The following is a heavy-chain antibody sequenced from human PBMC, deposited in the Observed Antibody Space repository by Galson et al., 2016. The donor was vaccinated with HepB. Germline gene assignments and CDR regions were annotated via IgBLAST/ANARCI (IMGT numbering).Heavy chain of an antibody. CDR3: ARLWRVGRDGYSFDY. CDR1: GFSLSNARMG. CDR2: IFSSDAK. Sequence: PALVKPTQTLTLTCTVSGFSLSNARMGVSWIRQPPGKALEWLAHIFSSDAKSYSASLKSRLTISKDTSKSQVVLTMTNMDPVDTGTYYCARLWRVGRDGYSFDYWGQGTPVTVSS. J-gene: IGHJ4*02. D-gene: IGHD5-24*01. V-gene: IGHV2-26*01.